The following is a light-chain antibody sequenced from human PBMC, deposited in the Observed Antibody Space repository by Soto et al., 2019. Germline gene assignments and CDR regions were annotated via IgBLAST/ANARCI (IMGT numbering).Light chain of an antibody. V-gene: IGKV1-39*01. CDR1: QNIYNS. CDR2: GAS. J-gene: IGKJ1*01. CDR3: QESRSALWGA. Sequence: DIQMTQSPSSLSASFGDRVTITCRTSQNIYNSLNWYQQKAGRAPAVLIYGASNLQGGVPLRFSGSGSGTDFTLTISGLQPEDSATYYCQESRSALWGACGQGTKVDI.